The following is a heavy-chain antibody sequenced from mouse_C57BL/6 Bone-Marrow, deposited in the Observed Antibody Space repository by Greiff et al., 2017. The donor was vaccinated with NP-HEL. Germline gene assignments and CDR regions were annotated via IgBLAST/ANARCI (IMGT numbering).Heavy chain of an antibody. CDR2: IYPSDSET. D-gene: IGHD1-1*01. CDR3: ERGPYYSGSNLYYFDY. CDR1: GYTFTSYW. Sequence: QVQLQQPGAELVRPGSSVKLSCKASGYTFTSYWMDWVKQRPGQGLEWIGNIYPSDSETHYNQKFKDKATLTVDKSSSTAYMQLSSLTSEDSAVYYCERGPYYSGSNLYYFDYWGQGTTLTVSS. J-gene: IGHJ2*01. V-gene: IGHV1-61*01.